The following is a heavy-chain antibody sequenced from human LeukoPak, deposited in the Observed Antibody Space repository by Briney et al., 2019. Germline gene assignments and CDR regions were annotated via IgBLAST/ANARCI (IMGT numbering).Heavy chain of an antibody. D-gene: IGHD5-24*01. Sequence: GSLRPSCVASGFPFSSYWMTWVRQAPGKGLEWVANIKQDGSKKSYVDSVKGRFTISRDNAKNSLYLQMNSLRAEDTAIYYCTRVGYIDEGIDYWGQGTLVTVFS. CDR3: TRVGYIDEGIDY. J-gene: IGHJ4*02. V-gene: IGHV3-7*04. CDR1: GFPFSSYW. CDR2: IKQDGSKK.